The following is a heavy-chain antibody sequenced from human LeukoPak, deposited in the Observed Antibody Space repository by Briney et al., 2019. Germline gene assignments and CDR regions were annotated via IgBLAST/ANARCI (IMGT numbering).Heavy chain of an antibody. V-gene: IGHV3-23*01. D-gene: IGHD3-22*01. CDR3: AKYKYYDSSGFDY. J-gene: IGHJ4*02. CDR1: GFTFSSYA. CDR2: ISGSGGST. Sequence: GGSLRLSCAASGFTFSSYAMSWVRQAPGKGLEWVSAISGSGGSTYYADSVKGRFTTSRDNSKNTLYLQMNSLRAEDTAVYYCAKYKYYDSSGFDYWGQGTLVTVSS.